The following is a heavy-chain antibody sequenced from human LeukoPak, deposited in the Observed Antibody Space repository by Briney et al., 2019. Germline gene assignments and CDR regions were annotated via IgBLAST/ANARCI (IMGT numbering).Heavy chain of an antibody. CDR1: GFTFSDYY. J-gene: IGHJ5*02. V-gene: IGHV3-11*04. CDR3: AREGDQYCSGGSCYSWFDP. Sequence: GGSLRLSCAASGFTFSDYYMSWIRQAPGKGLEWVSHISSSGSDINYADSVKGRFTISRDNAKNSLYLQMNSLRAEDTAVYYCAREGDQYCSGGSCYSWFDPWGQGTLVTVSS. CDR2: ISSSGSDI. D-gene: IGHD2-15*01.